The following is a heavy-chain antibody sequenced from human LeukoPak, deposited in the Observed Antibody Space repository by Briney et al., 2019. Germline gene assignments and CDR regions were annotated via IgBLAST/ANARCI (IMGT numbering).Heavy chain of an antibody. D-gene: IGHD3-10*01. Sequence: SETLSLTCTVSGGSISSYYWSWIRQPAGKGLEWIWRIYTSGSTNYNPSLKSRVTMSVDTSKNQFSLKLSPVTAADTAVYYCAREGGILWFGDYYYYGMDVWGQGTTVTVSS. CDR1: GGSISSYY. CDR2: IYTSGST. CDR3: AREGGILWFGDYYYYGMDV. J-gene: IGHJ6*02. V-gene: IGHV4-4*07.